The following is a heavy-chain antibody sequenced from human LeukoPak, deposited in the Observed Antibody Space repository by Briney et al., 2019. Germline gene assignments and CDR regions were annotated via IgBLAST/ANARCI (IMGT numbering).Heavy chain of an antibody. CDR3: TTDLLDYDFWSGYYAFDY. CDR1: GFTFSNAW. Sequence: PGGSLRLSCAASGFTFSNAWMNWVRQAPGKGLEWVGRIKSKTDGGTTDYAAPGKGRFTISRDDSKNTLYLQMNSLKTEDTAVYYCTTDLLDYDFWSGYYAFDYWGQGTLVTVSS. J-gene: IGHJ4*02. V-gene: IGHV3-15*07. D-gene: IGHD3-3*01. CDR2: IKSKTDGGTT.